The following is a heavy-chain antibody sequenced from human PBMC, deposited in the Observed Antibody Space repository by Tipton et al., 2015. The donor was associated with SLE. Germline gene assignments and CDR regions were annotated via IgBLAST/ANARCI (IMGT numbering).Heavy chain of an antibody. D-gene: IGHD2-21*01. V-gene: IGHV4-39*07. J-gene: IGHJ4*02. CDR2: MYYSGPT. Sequence: TLSLTCTVSGDSITSKAYYWGWIRQPPGEGLEWIGSMYYSGPTYYNPSLKSRVSISVDTSKNLLSLRVSSLTAADTAVYFCARGGDPDYFDNWGQGTLVTVSS. CDR1: GDSITSKAYY. CDR3: ARGGDPDYFDN.